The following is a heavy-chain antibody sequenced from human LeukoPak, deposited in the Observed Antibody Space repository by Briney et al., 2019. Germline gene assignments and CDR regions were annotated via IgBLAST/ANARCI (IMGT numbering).Heavy chain of an antibody. CDR2: IYYSGST. CDR3: ARASYGDYVYYFDY. Sequence: PSETLSLTCTVSGGSISSGGYYWSWIRQPPGKGLEWIGYIYYSGSTNYNPSLKSRVTISVDTSKNQFSLKLSSVTAADTAVYYCARASYGDYVYYFDYWGQGTLVTVSS. J-gene: IGHJ4*02. V-gene: IGHV4-61*08. D-gene: IGHD4-17*01. CDR1: GGSISSGGYY.